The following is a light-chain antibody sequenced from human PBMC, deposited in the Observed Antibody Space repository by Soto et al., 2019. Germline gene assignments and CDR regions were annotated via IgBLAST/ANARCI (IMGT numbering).Light chain of an antibody. Sequence: QSVLTQPRSVSGSPGQSVTISCTGTSSDVGGYNYASWYQQHPGKAPLLMIYDVSKRPSGVPDRFSGSKSGNTASLTISGLQSEDEADYYCCSFAGNYIYVFGTGTKVTVL. J-gene: IGLJ1*01. V-gene: IGLV2-11*01. CDR1: SSDVGGYNY. CDR2: DVS. CDR3: CSFAGNYIYV.